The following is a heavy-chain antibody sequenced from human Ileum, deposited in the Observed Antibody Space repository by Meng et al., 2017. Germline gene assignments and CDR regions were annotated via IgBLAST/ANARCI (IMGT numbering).Heavy chain of an antibody. J-gene: IGHJ4*02. V-gene: IGHV1-3*01. CDR3: ARAYCSGGSCSFDY. CDR2: INAGNGNT. D-gene: IGHD2-15*01. CDR1: GYTFTSYA. Sequence: GQFVESGAGVKKPGASGKVSCKAYGYTFTSYAMHWVRQAHGQRLEWMGWINAGNGNTKYSQKFQGRVTITSDTSASTAYMELSSLRSDATAVYYCARAYCSGGSCSFDYWGQGTLVTVSS.